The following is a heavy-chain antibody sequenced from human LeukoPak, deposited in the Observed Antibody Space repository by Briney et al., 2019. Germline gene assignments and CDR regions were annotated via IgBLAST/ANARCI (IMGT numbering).Heavy chain of an antibody. J-gene: IGHJ4*02. CDR2: ISSSSTI. V-gene: IGHV3-48*04. D-gene: IGHD2-15*01. CDR3: ARRYCSGGSCYSYFDY. Sequence: GGSLRLSCAASGFTFSSYSMNWVRQAPGKGLEWVSYISSSSTIYYADSVKGRFTISRDNAKNSLYLQMNSLRAEDTAVYYCARRYCSGGSCYSYFDYWGQGTLVTVSS. CDR1: GFTFSSYS.